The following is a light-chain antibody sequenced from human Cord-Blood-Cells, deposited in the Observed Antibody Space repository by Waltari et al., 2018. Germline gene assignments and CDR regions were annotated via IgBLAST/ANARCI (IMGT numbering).Light chain of an antibody. Sequence: IQMNRPTASVSASVGSSVPITCRASQSISSYLKWYQQKPGKAPKLLIYAASSLQSGVPSRFSGSGSGTDFTLTISSLQPEDFATYYCQQSYSTPWTFGQGTKMEIK. CDR1: QSISSY. CDR3: QQSYSTPWT. V-gene: IGKV1-39*01. J-gene: IGKJ1*01. CDR2: AAS.